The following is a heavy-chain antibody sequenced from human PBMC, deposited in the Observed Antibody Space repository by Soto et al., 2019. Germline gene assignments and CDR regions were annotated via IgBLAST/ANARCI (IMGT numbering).Heavy chain of an antibody. J-gene: IGHJ4*02. Sequence: PSETLSLTCSVTGGSISSSNFYWGWIRQPPGKGLEWIGSIYYSGSTYYNPSLKTRVTIFVDTYKNQFSLKLSSVTAADTAVYFFSRVECGRHGYLDFWGQGTLVTGSS. V-gene: IGHV4-39*01. CDR3: SRVECGRHGYLDF. CDR1: GGSISSSNFY. CDR2: IYYSGST. D-gene: IGHD2-21*01.